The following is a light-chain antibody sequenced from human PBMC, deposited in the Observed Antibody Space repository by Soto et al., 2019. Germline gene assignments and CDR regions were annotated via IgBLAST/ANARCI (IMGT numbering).Light chain of an antibody. J-gene: IGKJ1*01. Sequence: DIQMTQSPSTLSASVGDRVTITCRASQSISVWLAWYQQKAGKAPNLLIYKASRLESGVPSRFSGSGSGTDFTLTISCLQSEDFATYYCQQYYSYPWTFGQGTKVDI. CDR2: KAS. V-gene: IGKV1-5*03. CDR3: QQYYSYPWT. CDR1: QSISVW.